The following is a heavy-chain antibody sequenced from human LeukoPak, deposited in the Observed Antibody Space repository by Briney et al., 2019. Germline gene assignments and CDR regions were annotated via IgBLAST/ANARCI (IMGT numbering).Heavy chain of an antibody. CDR3: ARESDYGDYGY. D-gene: IGHD4-17*01. Sequence: PGGSLRLSCAASGFTFSSYSMNWVRQAPGKGLEWVSYISSSSSTIYYADSVKGRFTISRDNAKNSLYLQMNGLRAEDTAVYYCARESDYGDYGYWGQGTLVTVSS. CDR2: ISSSSSTI. CDR1: GFTFSSYS. J-gene: IGHJ4*02. V-gene: IGHV3-48*01.